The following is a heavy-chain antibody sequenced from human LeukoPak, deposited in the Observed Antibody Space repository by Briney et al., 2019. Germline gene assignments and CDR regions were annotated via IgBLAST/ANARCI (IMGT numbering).Heavy chain of an antibody. Sequence: PGGSLRLSCAASGFTFSSYAMSWVRQAPGKGLEWVSSLSGNSAGTHYADSVEGRFTISRVNSKNTLYLQMNSLRPEDTAVFHCARGRAVTGSTVIDYWGQGTLVTVSS. CDR2: LSGNSAGT. CDR1: GFTFSSYA. D-gene: IGHD6-19*01. CDR3: ARGRAVTGSTVIDY. V-gene: IGHV3-23*01. J-gene: IGHJ4*02.